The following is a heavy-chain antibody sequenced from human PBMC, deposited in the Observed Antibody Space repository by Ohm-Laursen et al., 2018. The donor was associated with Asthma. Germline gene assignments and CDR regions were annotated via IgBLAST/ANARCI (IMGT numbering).Heavy chain of an antibody. CDR2: ISAYNGNT. Sequence: ASVKVSCKAAGYKFSSYGISWVRQAPGQGLEWMGWISAYNGNTKYAQKFQGRVTMTRDTSTSTVYMELSSLRSEDTAVYYCARAYCRSTSCYDYWGQGSLVTVSS. CDR3: ARAYCRSTSCYDY. V-gene: IGHV1-18*04. CDR1: GYKFSSYG. J-gene: IGHJ4*02. D-gene: IGHD2-2*01.